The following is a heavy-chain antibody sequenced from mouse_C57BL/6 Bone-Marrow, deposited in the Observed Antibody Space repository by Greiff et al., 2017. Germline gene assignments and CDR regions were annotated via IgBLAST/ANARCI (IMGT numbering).Heavy chain of an antibody. CDR2: ISNLAYSI. Sequence: EVKLQESGGGLVQPGGSLKLSCAASGFTFSDYGMAWVRQAPRQGPEWVAFISNLAYSIYYADTVKGRFTISRENAKNTLYLEMSSLRSEDTAMYYCARSSGYCYFDYGGQGTTLTVSS. CDR1: GFTFSDYG. J-gene: IGHJ2*01. D-gene: IGHD3-2*02. CDR3: ARSSGYCYFDY. V-gene: IGHV5-15*01.